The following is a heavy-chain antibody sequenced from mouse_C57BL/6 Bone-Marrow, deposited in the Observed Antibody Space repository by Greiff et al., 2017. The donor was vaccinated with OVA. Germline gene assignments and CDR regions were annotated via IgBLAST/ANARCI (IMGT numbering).Heavy chain of an antibody. CDR2: IYPGSGST. CDR1: GYTFTSYW. V-gene: IGHV1-55*01. J-gene: IGHJ4*01. CDR3: ARRRGYFLYYAMDY. Sequence: QVQLKQPGAELVKPGASVKMSCKASGYTFTSYWITWVKQRPGQGLEWIGDIYPGSGSTNYNEKFKSKATLTVDTSSSTAYMQLSSLTSEDSAVYYCARRRGYFLYYAMDYWGQGTSVTVSS. D-gene: IGHD2-3*01.